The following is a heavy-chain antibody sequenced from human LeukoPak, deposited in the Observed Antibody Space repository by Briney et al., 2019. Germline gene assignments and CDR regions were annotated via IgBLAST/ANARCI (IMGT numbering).Heavy chain of an antibody. V-gene: IGHV4-4*02. J-gene: IGHJ6*02. CDR3: ATAPILRGEGGEHFKYGMDV. CDR1: VGSISSGNW. Sequence: SETLSLTCAVSVGSISSGNWWSWVRQSPGKGLEWIGEIYHNGTANYNPSLKSRVTISADRFTNHFSLKLTSVTAADTAVYYCATAPILRGEGGEHFKYGMDVWGQGTTVSVPS. D-gene: IGHD2-2*02. CDR2: IYHNGTA.